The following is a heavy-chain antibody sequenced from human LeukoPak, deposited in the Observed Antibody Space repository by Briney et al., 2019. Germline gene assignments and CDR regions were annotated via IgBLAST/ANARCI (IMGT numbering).Heavy chain of an antibody. D-gene: IGHD3-22*01. V-gene: IGHV1-69*05. J-gene: IGHJ4*02. Sequence: GSSVKVSCKASGGTFSSYAISWVRQAPGQGLEWMGRIIPIFGTANYAQKFQGRVTITTDESTSTAYMELSSLRSEDTAVYYCAKLIYYYDSSGYLPDSDYWGQGTLVTVSS. CDR3: AKLIYYYDSSGYLPDSDY. CDR2: IIPIFGTA. CDR1: GGTFSSYA.